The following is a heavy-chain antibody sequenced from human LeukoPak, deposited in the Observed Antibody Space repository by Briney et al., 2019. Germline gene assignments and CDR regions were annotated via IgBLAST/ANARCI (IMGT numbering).Heavy chain of an antibody. J-gene: IGHJ6*03. Sequence: GGSLRLSCAASGFTFSSYWMSWVRQAPGKGLEWVANIKQDGSEKYYVDSVKGRFTISRDNAKNSLYLQMNSLRAEDTAVYYCARTSRDDFWRNDYYYYYMDVWGKGTTVTVSS. CDR3: ARTSRDDFWRNDYYYYYMDV. CDR2: IKQDGSEK. D-gene: IGHD3-3*01. CDR1: GFTFSSYW. V-gene: IGHV3-7*01.